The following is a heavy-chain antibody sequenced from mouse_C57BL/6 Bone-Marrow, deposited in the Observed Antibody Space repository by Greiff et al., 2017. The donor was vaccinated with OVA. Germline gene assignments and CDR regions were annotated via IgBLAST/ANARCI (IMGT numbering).Heavy chain of an antibody. CDR1: GFNIKDDY. D-gene: IGHD1-1*01. CDR3: TTWGVPDCYGSSSSY. V-gene: IGHV14-4*01. Sequence: VQLQQSGAELVRPGASVKLSCTASGFNIKDDYMHWVKQRPEQGLEWIGWIDPENGDTEYASKFQGKATITADTSSNTAYLQLSSLTSEDTAVYYCTTWGVPDCYGSSSSYWGQGTTLTVSS. J-gene: IGHJ2*01. CDR2: IDPENGDT.